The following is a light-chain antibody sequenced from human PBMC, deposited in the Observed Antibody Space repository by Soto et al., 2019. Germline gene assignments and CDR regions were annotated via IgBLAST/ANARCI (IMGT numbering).Light chain of an antibody. CDR2: GAS. CDR1: QSVSSN. CDR3: QQYGSSPPRT. V-gene: IGKV3-15*01. J-gene: IGKJ1*01. Sequence: EMVMTQSPATLSVSPGERATLSCRASQSVSSNLAWYQQKPGQAPRLLIYGASTRATGIPARFSGSGSGTEFTLTISSLQSEDFAVYYCQQYGSSPPRTFGQGTKVDIK.